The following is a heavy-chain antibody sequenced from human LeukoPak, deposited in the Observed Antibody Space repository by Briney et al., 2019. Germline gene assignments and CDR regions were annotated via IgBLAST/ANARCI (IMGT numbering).Heavy chain of an antibody. Sequence: SGPALVKPTQTLTLTCTFSGFSLSTGGVGVGWIRQPPGKALQWPALIYWDDEKYYSPSLKSRLSISRDTSRNQVVLTMTNMDPLDTATYFCAHSYYFGSRSYYNVWFAPWGLGTLVTVSS. J-gene: IGHJ5*02. D-gene: IGHD3-10*01. V-gene: IGHV2-5*02. CDR3: AHSYYFGSRSYYNVWFAP. CDR1: GFSLSTGGVG. CDR2: IYWDDEK.